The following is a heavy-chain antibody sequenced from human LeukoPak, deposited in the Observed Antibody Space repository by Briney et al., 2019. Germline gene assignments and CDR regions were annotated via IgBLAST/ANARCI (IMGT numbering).Heavy chain of an antibody. Sequence: ASVKVSCKASGYIFNSQGMNWVRQAPGQGLEWMGWINTDSGNPTYAQGFTGRFVFSLDTSVSTAYLQINNLMPEDTAKYFCAREILRFDFWGQGTTVTVSS. V-gene: IGHV7-4-1*02. J-gene: IGHJ3*01. CDR2: INTDSGNP. CDR3: AREILRFDF. CDR1: GYIFNSQG.